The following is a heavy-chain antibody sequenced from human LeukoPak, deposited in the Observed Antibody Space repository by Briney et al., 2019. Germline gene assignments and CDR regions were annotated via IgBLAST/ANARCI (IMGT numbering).Heavy chain of an antibody. V-gene: IGHV1-2*02. CDR2: INPNSGAT. D-gene: IGHD3-10*01. J-gene: IGHJ4*02. CDR3: ARDYYGSGSYSTDY. CDR1: GYTFTGYQ. Sequence: ASVKVSCKASGYTFTGYQMHWVRQAPGQGLEWMGCINPNSGATNYAQEFQGRVTMTRDTSIGTAYMELSRLRSDDTAVYYCARDYYGSGSYSTDYWGQGTLVTVSS.